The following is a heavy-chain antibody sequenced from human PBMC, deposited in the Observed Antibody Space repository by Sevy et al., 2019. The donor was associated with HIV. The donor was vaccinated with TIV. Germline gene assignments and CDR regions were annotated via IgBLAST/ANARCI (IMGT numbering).Heavy chain of an antibody. V-gene: IGHV5-51*01. CDR2: IYPGDSDT. Sequence: GESLKISCKGSGYSFTSYWIGWVRQMPGKGLEWMGIIYPGDSDTRYSPSFQGQVTISADKSISTAYLQWSSLKASDTAMYYCARLVHCSGGSCHGKYYFDYWGQGTLVTVSS. D-gene: IGHD2-15*01. CDR1: GYSFTSYW. J-gene: IGHJ4*02. CDR3: ARLVHCSGGSCHGKYYFDY.